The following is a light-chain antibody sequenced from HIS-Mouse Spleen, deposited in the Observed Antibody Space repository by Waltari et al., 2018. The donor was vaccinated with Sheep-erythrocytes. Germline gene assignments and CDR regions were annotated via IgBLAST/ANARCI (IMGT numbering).Light chain of an antibody. Sequence: SYELTQPPSVSVSPGQTASITCSGDKLGDKYACWYQQKPGQSPGLVIYQHSKRPSGSPGRFSGSNSGNTATLTISGTQAMDEADYYCQAWDSSTAVVFGGGTKLTVL. V-gene: IGLV3-1*01. CDR1: KLGDKY. J-gene: IGLJ2*01. CDR3: QAWDSSTAVV. CDR2: QHS.